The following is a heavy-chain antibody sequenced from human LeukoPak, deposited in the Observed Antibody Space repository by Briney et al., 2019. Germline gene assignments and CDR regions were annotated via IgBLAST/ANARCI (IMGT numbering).Heavy chain of an antibody. V-gene: IGHV4-34*12. CDR2: IIHSEST. J-gene: IGHJ4*02. Sequence: SDPLPLICVLYGGPFRGYYGLWTRHPTGKGLEGIGEIIHSESTKHNPSLKTRLTISLDTSKNQFSLILRSVTSADTAVYYCARRSAAAGHFDSWGQGTLVTVSS. CDR1: GGPFRGYY. D-gene: IGHD6-13*01. CDR3: ARRSAAAGHFDS.